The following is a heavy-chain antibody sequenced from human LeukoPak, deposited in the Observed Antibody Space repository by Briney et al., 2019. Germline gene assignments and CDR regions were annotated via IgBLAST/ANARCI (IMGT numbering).Heavy chain of an antibody. CDR2: IKQDGSEK. Sequence: PGGSLRLSCAASGFTFSSYWMSWVRQAPGKGLEWVANIKQDGSEKYYVDSVKGRFTISRDNAKNSLYLQMNSLRAEDTAVYYRARGYSYGPYYYYGMDVWGQGTTVTVSS. CDR1: GFTFSSYW. CDR3: ARGYSYGPYYYYGMDV. J-gene: IGHJ6*02. V-gene: IGHV3-7*01. D-gene: IGHD5-18*01.